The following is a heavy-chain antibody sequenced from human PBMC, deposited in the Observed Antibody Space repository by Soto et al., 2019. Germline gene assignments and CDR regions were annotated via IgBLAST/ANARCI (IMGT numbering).Heavy chain of an antibody. CDR1: GYTFTSYG. CDR3: ARDLYDLWTGYYLDYFDY. J-gene: IGHJ4*02. D-gene: IGHD3-3*01. Sequence: QVQLVQSGAEVKKPGASVKVSCKASGYTFTSYGISWVRQAPGQGLEWMGWISAYNGNTNYAQKLQGRVTMTTDTSTSTAYMELRSLRSDDTAVYYCARDLYDLWTGYYLDYFDYWGQGTLVTVSS. CDR2: ISAYNGNT. V-gene: IGHV1-18*01.